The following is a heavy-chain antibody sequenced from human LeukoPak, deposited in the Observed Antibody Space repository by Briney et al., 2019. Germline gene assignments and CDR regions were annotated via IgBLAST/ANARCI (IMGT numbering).Heavy chain of an antibody. D-gene: IGHD3-3*01. V-gene: IGHV3-7*01. CDR1: GFTFSSYW. Sequence: GGSLRISCAASGFTFSSYWMSWVRQAPGKGLEWVANIKQDGSEKYYVDSVKGRFTISRDNAKNSLYLQMNSLRAEDTAVYYCARERSRDFWSGYYTLYYGMDVWGQGTTVTVSS. CDR3: ARERSRDFWSGYYTLYYGMDV. J-gene: IGHJ6*02. CDR2: IKQDGSEK.